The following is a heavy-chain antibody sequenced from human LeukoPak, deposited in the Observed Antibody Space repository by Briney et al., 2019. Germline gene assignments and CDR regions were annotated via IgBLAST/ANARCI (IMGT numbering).Heavy chain of an antibody. CDR3: ARLFGDLDY. CDR2: INHSGST. CDR1: GGSFSGYY. J-gene: IGHJ4*02. Sequence: KPSETLSLTCAVYGGSFSGYYWSWIRQPPGKGLEWIGEINHSGSTNYNPSLKSRVTISVDTSKNQFSLKLSSVTAADTAVYYCARLFGDLDYWGQGTLVTVSS. V-gene: IGHV4-34*01. D-gene: IGHD3-10*01.